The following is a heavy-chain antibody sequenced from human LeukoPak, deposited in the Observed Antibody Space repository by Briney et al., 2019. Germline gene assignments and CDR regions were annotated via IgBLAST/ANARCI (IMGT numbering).Heavy chain of an antibody. D-gene: IGHD1-1*01. CDR3: ARALPPSVNTPWK. V-gene: IGHV3-23*01. Sequence: GGSLRLSCAASGFTFSNYAMSWVRQAPTKGLEWVSTISGSGDSTYYADSVRGRFTISRDYSKNTLYLQMNSLRAEDTAVYYCARALPPSVNTPWKWGQGTQVTVSS. CDR2: ISGSGDST. CDR1: GFTFSNYA. J-gene: IGHJ4*02.